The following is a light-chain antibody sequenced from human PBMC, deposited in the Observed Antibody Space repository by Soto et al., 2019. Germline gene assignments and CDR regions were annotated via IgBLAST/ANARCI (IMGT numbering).Light chain of an antibody. CDR1: SSDVGGYNY. Sequence: QSALTQPPSASGSPGQSVTISCTGSSSDVGGYNYVSWYQQHPGKAPKLMIYEVSKRPSGVPDRLSGSKSGNTASLTGSGLQAEEEAYYYCSSYGGSNPVVFGGGTKVTVL. CDR2: EVS. CDR3: SSYGGSNPVV. V-gene: IGLV2-8*01. J-gene: IGLJ2*01.